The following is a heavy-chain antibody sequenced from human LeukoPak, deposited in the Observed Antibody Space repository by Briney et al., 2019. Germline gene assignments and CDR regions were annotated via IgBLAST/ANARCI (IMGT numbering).Heavy chain of an antibody. CDR1: GDSISSYY. CDR2: VSNIETT. Sequence: SETLSLTCTVSGDSISSYYWSWLRQPPGKRLEWIGYVSNIETTNYNPSLKSRVTISVDTSKNQFSLRLNSVTAADTAVYYCARPPHYYGTSGYSVWGQGTLVTVSS. V-gene: IGHV4-59*01. J-gene: IGHJ4*02. CDR3: ARPPHYYGTSGYSV. D-gene: IGHD3-22*01.